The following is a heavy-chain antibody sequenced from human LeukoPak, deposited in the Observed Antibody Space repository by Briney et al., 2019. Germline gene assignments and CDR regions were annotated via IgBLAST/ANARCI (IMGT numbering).Heavy chain of an antibody. Sequence: ASVKVSCKASGYTFTSYGISWVRQAPGQGLEWMGWISAYNGNTNYAQKLQGRVTITADESTSTAYMELSSLRSEDTAVYYCARDLGCSSTSCYTFDYWGQGTLVTVSS. CDR1: GYTFTSYG. J-gene: IGHJ4*02. D-gene: IGHD2-2*01. CDR3: ARDLGCSSTSCYTFDY. CDR2: ISAYNGNT. V-gene: IGHV1-18*01.